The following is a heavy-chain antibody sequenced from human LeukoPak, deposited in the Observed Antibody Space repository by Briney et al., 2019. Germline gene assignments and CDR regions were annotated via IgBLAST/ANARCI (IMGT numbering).Heavy chain of an antibody. V-gene: IGHV3-30-3*01. Sequence: PGGSLRLSCAASGFTVSSYAMHWVRQAPGKGLEWGAVISYDGSNKYYADSVKGRFTISRDNSKNTLYLQMNSLRAEDTAVYYCARPRGIYGDFLVYWGQGTLVTVSS. CDR3: ARPRGIYGDFLVY. J-gene: IGHJ4*02. CDR1: GFTVSSYA. CDR2: ISYDGSNK. D-gene: IGHD4-17*01.